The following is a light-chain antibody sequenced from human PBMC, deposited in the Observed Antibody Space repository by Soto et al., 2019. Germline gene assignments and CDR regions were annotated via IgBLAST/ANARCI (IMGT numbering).Light chain of an antibody. Sequence: DIQMTQSPSSLSASVGDRVTITCRASQGISTYLACYQQQPGKVPKLLIYVASTLQSGVPSRFSGSGSVTDFTLTISSRQPEDVATYYCQKYNSAPWTFGQGTKVELK. CDR3: QKYNSAPWT. CDR2: VAS. CDR1: QGISTY. V-gene: IGKV1-27*01. J-gene: IGKJ1*01.